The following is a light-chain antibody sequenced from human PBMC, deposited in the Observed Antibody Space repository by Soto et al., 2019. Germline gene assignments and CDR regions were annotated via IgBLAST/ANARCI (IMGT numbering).Light chain of an antibody. CDR1: SSNIGAGYD. V-gene: IGLV1-40*01. CDR2: DNN. Sequence: QSVLTQPPSVSGSPGQRVTISCTGSSSNIGAGYDVHWYQQLPGTAPKLLIYDNNNRPSGVPDRFSGSKSGTSASLAITGLQAEDEAEYYCQSYDSSLSAYVFGRGTKLTVL. J-gene: IGLJ2*01. CDR3: QSYDSSLSAYV.